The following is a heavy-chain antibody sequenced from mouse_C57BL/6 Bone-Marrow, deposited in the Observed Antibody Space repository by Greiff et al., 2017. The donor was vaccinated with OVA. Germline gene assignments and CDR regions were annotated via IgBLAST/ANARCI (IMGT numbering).Heavy chain of an antibody. CDR2: INPNNGGT. CDR3: ASVPYSNYVTRYFDV. CDR1: GYTFTDYY. J-gene: IGHJ1*03. V-gene: IGHV1-26*01. D-gene: IGHD2-5*01. Sequence: VQLQQSGPELVKPGASVKISCKASGYTFTDYYMNWVKQSHGKSLEWIGDINPNNGGTSYNQKFKGKATLTVDKSSSTAYMEIRSLTSEDSAVYYCASVPYSNYVTRYFDVWGTGTTVTVSS.